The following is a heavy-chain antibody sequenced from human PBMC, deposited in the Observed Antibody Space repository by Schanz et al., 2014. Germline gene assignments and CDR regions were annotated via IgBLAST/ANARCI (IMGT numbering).Heavy chain of an antibody. CDR3: ARGTDWNLHY. Sequence: PGGSLRLSCAASGFTFSDHYMDWVRQAPGKGLEWVSTIGYLGDTYYPDSVKGRFTVSRDSGQNSLYLQMNSLRAGDTAVYYCARGTDWNLHYWGQGALVTVSS. CDR2: IGYLGDT. D-gene: IGHD1-1*01. V-gene: IGHV3-13*01. CDR1: GFTFSDHY. J-gene: IGHJ4*02.